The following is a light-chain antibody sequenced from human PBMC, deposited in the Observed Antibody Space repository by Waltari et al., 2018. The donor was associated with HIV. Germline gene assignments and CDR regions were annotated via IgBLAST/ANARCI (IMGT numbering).Light chain of an antibody. CDR2: DSS. J-gene: IGLJ1*01. V-gene: IGLV2-14*03. CDR3: SSYTSSSTRGV. Sequence: WYQQKPGKAPNVMIYDSSIRPSGVSNRFSGSKSGNTASLTISGLQAEDEADYYCSSYTSSSTRGVFGAGNKVTVL.